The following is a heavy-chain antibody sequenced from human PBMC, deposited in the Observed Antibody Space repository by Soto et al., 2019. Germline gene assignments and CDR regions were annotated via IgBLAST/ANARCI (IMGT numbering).Heavy chain of an antibody. J-gene: IGHJ3*02. V-gene: IGHV4-30-4*01. CDR2: IYYSGST. Sequence: SETLSLTCTVSGGSISSGDYYWSWIRQPPGKGLEWTGYIYYSGSTYFNPSLKSRVTISVDTSKNQFSLKLSSVTAADTALYYCARGGDYSTSSDAFDIWGQGTMVTVSS. D-gene: IGHD4-4*01. CDR3: ARGGDYSTSSDAFDI. CDR1: GGSISSGDYY.